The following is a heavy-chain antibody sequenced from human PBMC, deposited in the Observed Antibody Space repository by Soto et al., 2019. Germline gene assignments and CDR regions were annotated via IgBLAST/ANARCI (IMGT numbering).Heavy chain of an antibody. J-gene: IGHJ4*02. D-gene: IGHD2-21*01. CDR2: IVPIYRTA. CDR1: GGTFSSYR. Sequence: QVQLVQSGAEVKKPGSSVKVSCKASGGTFSSYRINWVRQAPGQGLEWVGGIVPIYRTADYAQKFQGRVTITADHSAGTSYRERRSGKSKDRPVYYCVKYSGEKPPGGWGQGPLFTVSS. V-gene: IGHV1-69*01. CDR3: VKYSGEKPPGG.